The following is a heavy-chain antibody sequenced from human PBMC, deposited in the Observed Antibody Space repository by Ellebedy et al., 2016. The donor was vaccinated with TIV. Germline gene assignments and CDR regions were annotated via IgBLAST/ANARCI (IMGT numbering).Heavy chain of an antibody. J-gene: IGHJ5*01. D-gene: IGHD4-17*01. Sequence: GESLKISCAVSGFTFRSYWMGWVRQAPGKGLEWVANIYQDGSQNYYVDSVKGRFTISRDNAKNSLYLHMNSLKVEDTAVYYCARRGSYGDYAVQINNWFDSWGQGTLVTVYS. CDR2: IYQDGSQN. V-gene: IGHV3-7*01. CDR1: GFTFRSYW. CDR3: ARRGSYGDYAVQINNWFDS.